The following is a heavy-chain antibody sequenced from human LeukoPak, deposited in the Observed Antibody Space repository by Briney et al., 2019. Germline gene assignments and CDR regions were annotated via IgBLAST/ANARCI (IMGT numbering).Heavy chain of an antibody. Sequence: SGTLSLTCTVSGGSISSYYWSWIRQPPGKGLEWIGYIYYSGSTNYNPSLKSRVTISVDTSKNQFSLKLSSVTAADTAVYYCARTTEGYCRGRSCYSYYYYMDVWGKGTTVTVSS. CDR1: GGSISSYY. J-gene: IGHJ6*03. V-gene: IGHV4-59*01. CDR3: ARTTEGYCRGRSCYSYYYYMDV. CDR2: IYYSGST. D-gene: IGHD2-15*01.